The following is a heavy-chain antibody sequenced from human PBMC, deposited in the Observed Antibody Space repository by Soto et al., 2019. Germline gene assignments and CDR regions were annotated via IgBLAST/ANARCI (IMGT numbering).Heavy chain of an antibody. V-gene: IGHV1-69*13. CDR3: ASLYSGYDYAFDY. D-gene: IGHD5-12*01. J-gene: IGHJ4*02. CDR2: IIPIFGTA. Sequence: SVKVSCKASGGTFSSYAISWVRQAPGQGLEWMGGIIPIFGTANYAQKFQGRVTITADESASTAYMELSSLRSEDTAVYYCASLYSGYDYAFDYWGQGTLVTVSS. CDR1: GGTFSSYA.